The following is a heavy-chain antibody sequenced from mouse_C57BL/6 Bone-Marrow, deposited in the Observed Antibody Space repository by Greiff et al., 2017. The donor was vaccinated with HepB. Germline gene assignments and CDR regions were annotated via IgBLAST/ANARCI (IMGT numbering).Heavy chain of an antibody. D-gene: IGHD1-1*01. J-gene: IGHJ1*03. CDR3: ARFITTVVAHWYFGV. Sequence: QVQLKESGPGLVAPSQSLSITCTVSGFSLTSYAISWVRQPPGKGLEWLGVILTGGGTNYNSALNSRMSISKDNSKSQVFLKMSSLQTDDTARYYCARFITTVVAHWYFGVWGTGTTVTVSS. V-gene: IGHV2-9-1*01. CDR2: ILTGGGT. CDR1: GFSLTSYA.